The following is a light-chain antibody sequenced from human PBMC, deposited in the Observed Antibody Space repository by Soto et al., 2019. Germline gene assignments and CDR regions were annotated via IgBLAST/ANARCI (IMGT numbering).Light chain of an antibody. CDR1: QSVGNN. CDR3: QQYGDWPLT. CDR2: ATS. Sequence: EIVRTQSPATLSVSPGERATLSCRASQSVGNNFAWYQQKPGQAPRLLIFATSTRATGVPARFSGSGSGTEFTLTISSLQSEDFAVYYCQQYGDWPLTFGGGAKVEI. V-gene: IGKV3-15*01. J-gene: IGKJ4*01.